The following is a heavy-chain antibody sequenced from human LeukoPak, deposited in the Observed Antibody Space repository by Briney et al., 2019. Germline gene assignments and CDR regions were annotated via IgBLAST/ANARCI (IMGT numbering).Heavy chain of an antibody. CDR1: GGCISRTNW. J-gene: IGHJ4*02. Sequence: PSETLSLTCDVSGGCISRTNWWSWVRQSPGQGLEWIGEISLSGRTNYNPSLQSRVTMSLDESKNQLSLDLASVTAADTAVYYCSRESGAFSPFGYWGQGTLVTVHS. D-gene: IGHD1-26*01. CDR3: SRESGAFSPFGY. V-gene: IGHV4-4*02. CDR2: ISLSGRT.